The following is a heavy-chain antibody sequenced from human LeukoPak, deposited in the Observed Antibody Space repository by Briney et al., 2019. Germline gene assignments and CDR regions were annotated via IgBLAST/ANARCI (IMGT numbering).Heavy chain of an antibody. CDR1: GFTFSSYS. D-gene: IGHD6-19*01. Sequence: GSLRLSCAASGFTFSSYSMNWIRQPPGKGLEWIGSIYYSGSTYYNPSLKSRVTISVDTSKNQFSLKLSSVTAADTAVYYCARSPPGGGWYWFDYWGQGTLVTVSS. V-gene: IGHV4-39*07. J-gene: IGHJ4*02. CDR2: IYYSGST. CDR3: ARSPPGGGWYWFDY.